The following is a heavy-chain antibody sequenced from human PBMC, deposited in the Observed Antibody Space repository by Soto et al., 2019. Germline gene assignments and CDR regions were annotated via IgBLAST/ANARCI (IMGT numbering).Heavy chain of an antibody. Sequence: QVQLVQSGAEVKKPGASVKVSCKASGYTFTSYRISWVRQAPGQGREWMGWISAYNGHTNYAQKLQGRVTITTDTSTSKAYMELRSLRSDDTAVYYCARVHLERRYFDRFDYWSQGTLVTVSS. J-gene: IGHJ4*02. V-gene: IGHV1-18*01. CDR1: GYTFTSYR. CDR3: ARVHLERRYFDRFDY. D-gene: IGHD3-9*01. CDR2: ISAYNGHT.